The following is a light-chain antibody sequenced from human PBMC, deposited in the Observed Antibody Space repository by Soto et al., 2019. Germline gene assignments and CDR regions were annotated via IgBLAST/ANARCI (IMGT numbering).Light chain of an antibody. CDR3: SSYTSSSTLRV. CDR1: SSDVGGYNY. J-gene: IGLJ2*01. Sequence: QSALTQPASVSGSPGQSITISCTGTSSDVGGYNYVSWYQQHPGKAPKLMIYDVSNRHSGVSNLFSGSKSGNTASLTISGLQAEDEADYYCSSYTSSSTLRVFGGGTKLTVL. V-gene: IGLV2-14*01. CDR2: DVS.